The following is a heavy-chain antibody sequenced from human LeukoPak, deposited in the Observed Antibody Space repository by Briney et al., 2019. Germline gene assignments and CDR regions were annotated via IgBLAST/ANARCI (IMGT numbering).Heavy chain of an antibody. CDR1: GGSISSYY. CDR3: ARTGYYDFWSGPTYAFDI. V-gene: IGHV4-4*07. D-gene: IGHD3-3*01. CDR2: IYTSGST. Sequence: SETLSLTCTVSGGSISSYYWSWIRQPAGKGLEWIGRIYTSGSTNYNPSLKSRVAMPVDTSKNQFSLKLSSVTAADTAVYYCARTGYYDFWSGPTYAFDIWGQGTMVTVSS. J-gene: IGHJ3*02.